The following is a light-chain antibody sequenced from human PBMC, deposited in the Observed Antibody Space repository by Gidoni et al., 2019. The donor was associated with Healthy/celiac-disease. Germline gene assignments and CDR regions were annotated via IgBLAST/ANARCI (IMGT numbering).Light chain of an antibody. V-gene: IGKV3-11*01. CDR3: QQRSNWPVT. CDR1: QSVSSY. CDR2: DAS. J-gene: IGKJ3*01. Sequence: VLTQSPATLSLSPGEGASLSCRSSQSVSSYLVWYQHKPGQAPRLLIYDASKRATGIPARFSGSGSGTDFTLTISSLEPEDFAVYYCQQRSNWPVTFGPGTKVEIK.